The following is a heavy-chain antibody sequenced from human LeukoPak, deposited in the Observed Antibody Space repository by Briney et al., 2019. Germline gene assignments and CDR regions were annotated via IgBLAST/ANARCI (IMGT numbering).Heavy chain of an antibody. V-gene: IGHV3-21*01. D-gene: IGHD5-18*01. CDR1: GFTFSTYS. Sequence: GGSLRLSCAASGFTFSTYSMNWVRQAPGKGLEWVSSITSSSTYINYADSVKGRFAISRDNAKNSLYLQMNSLRAEDTAVYYCARDSSIQSLDPWGQGTLVTVSS. CDR2: ITSSSTYI. J-gene: IGHJ5*02. CDR3: ARDSSIQSLDP.